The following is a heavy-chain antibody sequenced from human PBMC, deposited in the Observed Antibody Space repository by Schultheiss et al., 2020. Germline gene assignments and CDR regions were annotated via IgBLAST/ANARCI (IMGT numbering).Heavy chain of an antibody. CDR1: GGSFSGYY. Sequence: SETLSLTCAVYGGSFSGYYWSWIRQPPGKGLEWIGEINHSGSTNYNPSLKSRVTISVDKSKNQFSLKLSSVTAADTAVYYCARVKLGYCSGGSCNAFDIWGQGTMVTVSS. J-gene: IGHJ3*02. D-gene: IGHD2-15*01. CDR2: INHSGST. V-gene: IGHV4-34*01. CDR3: ARVKLGYCSGGSCNAFDI.